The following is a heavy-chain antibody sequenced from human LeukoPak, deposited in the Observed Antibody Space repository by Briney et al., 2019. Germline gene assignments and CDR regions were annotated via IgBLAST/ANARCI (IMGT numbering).Heavy chain of an antibody. CDR2: ISYSVTP. CDR1: GDSMSRYR. Sequence: SETLSLTCTVSGDSMSRYRWSWIRQSPGKALEWIGSISYSVTPRYSPSLKSRLLISVDRSENRVSLRLNSATAADTAVYYCAREMEGDYFFDLWGRGTLVTVSS. V-gene: IGHV4-59*01. CDR3: AREMEGDYFFDL. J-gene: IGHJ2*01. D-gene: IGHD2/OR15-2a*01.